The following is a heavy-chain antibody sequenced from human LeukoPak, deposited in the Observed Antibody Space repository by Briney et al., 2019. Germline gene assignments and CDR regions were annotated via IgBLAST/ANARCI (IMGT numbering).Heavy chain of an antibody. CDR1: GFTFSSYA. V-gene: IGHV3-23*01. CDR2: ISGSGAST. D-gene: IGHD3-3*01. Sequence: GGSLRLSCAASGFTFSSYAMSWDRQAPGKGLEWVSAISGSGASTYYADSVKGRFTISRDNSKNTLYLQMNSLRAEDTAVYYCANTHQPYYDFWSGYYGPTTYYYYGMDVWGQGTTVTVSS. CDR3: ANTHQPYYDFWSGYYGPTTYYYYGMDV. J-gene: IGHJ6*02.